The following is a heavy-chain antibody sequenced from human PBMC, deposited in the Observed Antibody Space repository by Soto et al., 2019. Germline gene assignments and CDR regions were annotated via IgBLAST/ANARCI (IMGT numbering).Heavy chain of an antibody. J-gene: IGHJ6*03. CDR2: INHSGST. CDR3: VRGSGGWYYYYYYMDV. D-gene: IGHD6-19*01. Sequence: PSEILSLTCAVYGGSFSGYYWSWIRQPPGKGLEWIGEINHSGSTNYNPSLKSRVTISVDTSKNQFSLKLSSVTAADTAVYYCVRGSGGWYYYYYYMDVWGKGTTVTVSS. V-gene: IGHV4-34*01. CDR1: GGSFSGYY.